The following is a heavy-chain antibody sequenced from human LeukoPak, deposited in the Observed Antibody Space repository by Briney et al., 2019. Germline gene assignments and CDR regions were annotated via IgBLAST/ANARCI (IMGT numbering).Heavy chain of an antibody. CDR2: ISGSGGST. CDR3: AIFSGYSSSSD. D-gene: IGHD6-13*01. V-gene: IGHV3-23*01. Sequence: GGSLRLSCAASGFTFSSYAMSWVRQAPGKGLEWVSAISGSGGSTYYADSVKGRLTISRDNSKNTLYLQMNSLRAEDTAVYYCAIFSGYSSSSDWGQGTLVTVSS. CDR1: GFTFSSYA. J-gene: IGHJ4*02.